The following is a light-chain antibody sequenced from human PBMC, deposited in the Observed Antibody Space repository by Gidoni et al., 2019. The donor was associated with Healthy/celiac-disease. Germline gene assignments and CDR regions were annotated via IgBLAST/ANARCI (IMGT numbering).Light chain of an antibody. J-gene: IGKJ4*01. Sequence: EIVLTQSPATLSLSPGERATLSCRASQSVSSYLAWYQQKPGQAPRLLIYDASNRATGIPARFSGSGSGTDFTLTISSLEPEDVAVYYCQQRSNWPVTFXGXTKVEIK. CDR2: DAS. CDR1: QSVSSY. V-gene: IGKV3-11*01. CDR3: QQRSNWPVT.